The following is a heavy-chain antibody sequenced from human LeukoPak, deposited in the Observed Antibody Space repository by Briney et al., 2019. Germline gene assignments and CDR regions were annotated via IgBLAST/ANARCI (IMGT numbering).Heavy chain of an antibody. D-gene: IGHD1-26*01. Sequence: GGSLRLSCAASGFTFRSYAMYWVRQAPGKGLEYVSAISSNGDNTYYASSVKGRFTTSRDNSKNTLYLQMGSLRAEDMAVYYPRDGVGAYNLFDPWGQGTLVNVSS. CDR1: GFTFRSYA. CDR3: RDGVGAYNLFDP. V-gene: IGHV3-64*01. CDR2: ISSNGDNT. J-gene: IGHJ5*02.